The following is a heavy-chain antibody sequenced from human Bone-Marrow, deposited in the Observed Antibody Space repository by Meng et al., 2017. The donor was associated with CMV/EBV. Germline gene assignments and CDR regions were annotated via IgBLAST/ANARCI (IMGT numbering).Heavy chain of an antibody. J-gene: IGHJ4*02. CDR2: IYYSGST. CDR3: ARVGRRDGYNSHFDN. V-gene: IGHV4-61*01. CDR1: GGSVSSGSYY. D-gene: IGHD5-24*01. Sequence: GSLRLSCTVSGGSVSSGSYYWSWIRQPPGKGLEWIGYIYYSGSTNYNPSLKSRVTISVDTSKNQLSLKVKSVTAADTAVYYCARVGRRDGYNSHFDNWGQGTLVTVSS.